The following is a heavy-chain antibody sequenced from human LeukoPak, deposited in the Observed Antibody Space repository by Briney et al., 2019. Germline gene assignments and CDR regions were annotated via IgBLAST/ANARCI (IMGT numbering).Heavy chain of an antibody. D-gene: IGHD2-15*01. CDR1: GFTFSSYG. CDR2: ISYDGINK. V-gene: IGHV3-30*18. Sequence: GGSLRLSCAASGFTFSSYGMHWVRQAPGKGLEWVAVISYDGINKYYADSVKGLFTISRDNSKNTLYLQMNSLRAEDTAVYYCVQESSSLLRSYFDYWGQGTLVTVSS. CDR3: VQESSSLLRSYFDY. J-gene: IGHJ4*02.